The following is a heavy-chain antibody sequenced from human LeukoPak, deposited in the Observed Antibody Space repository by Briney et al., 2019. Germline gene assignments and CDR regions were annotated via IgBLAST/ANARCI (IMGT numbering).Heavy chain of an antibody. V-gene: IGHV1-2*02. D-gene: IGHD4-11*01. CDR2: INPNRGGT. J-gene: IGHJ4*02. Sequence: ASVKVSCKASGYTFTGYYMHWVRQAPGQGLEWMGWINPNRGGTNYAQKFQGRVTMTRDTSTSTAYMELSSLRSDDTAVYYCARSMTTVSSFDYWGQGTLVTVSS. CDR1: GYTFTGYY. CDR3: ARSMTTVSSFDY.